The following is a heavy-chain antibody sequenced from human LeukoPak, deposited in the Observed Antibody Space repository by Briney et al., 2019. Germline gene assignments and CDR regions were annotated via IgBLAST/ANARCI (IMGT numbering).Heavy chain of an antibody. CDR1: GASITSYH. V-gene: IGHV4-59*12. CDR3: AEVAGPRRKKAAFDI. D-gene: IGHD6-19*01. Sequence: SETLSLTCTVSGASITSYHWSWVRQPPGKGLEWIGYISHSGVTNYNPSLKSRVTISVDTSKNQFSLKLSSVTAADTAVYYCAEVAGPRRKKAAFDIWGQGTMVTVSS. J-gene: IGHJ3*02. CDR2: ISHSGVT.